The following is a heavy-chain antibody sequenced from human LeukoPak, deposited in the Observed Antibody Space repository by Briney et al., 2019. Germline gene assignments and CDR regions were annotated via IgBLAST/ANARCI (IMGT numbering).Heavy chain of an antibody. V-gene: IGHV4-39*01. J-gene: IGHJ3*02. Sequence: SETLSLTCTVSGGSISSYSYYWGWIRQPPGKGLEWIGNIYYSGSTYYNPSLQSRVTIPVDTSKNQFSLKLSSVTASDTAVYYCARRITILGVVILPDAFDIWGQGTMVTVSS. CDR3: ARRITILGVVILPDAFDI. CDR1: GGSISSYSYY. CDR2: IYYSGST. D-gene: IGHD3-3*01.